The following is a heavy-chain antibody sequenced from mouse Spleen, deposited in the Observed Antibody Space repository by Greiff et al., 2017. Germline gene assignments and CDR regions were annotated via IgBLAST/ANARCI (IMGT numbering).Heavy chain of an antibody. Sequence: QVQLQESGPGLVAPSQCLYITCTVSGFSLTSYGVHWVRQPPGKGLEWLGVIWPGGSTNYNSTLMSRLSISKDNSKSQVFIKMNRLKTDDTAMYYCASTTVVATDAMDYWGQGTSVTVSS. CDR1: GFSLTSYG. CDR2: IWPGGST. J-gene: IGHJ4*01. D-gene: IGHD1-1*01. V-gene: IGHV2-9*02. CDR3: ASTTVVATDAMDY.